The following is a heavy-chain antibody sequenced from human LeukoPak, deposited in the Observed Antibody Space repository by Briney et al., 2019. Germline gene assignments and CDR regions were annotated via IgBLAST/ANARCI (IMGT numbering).Heavy chain of an antibody. CDR1: GYTFTSYG. CDR2: ISAYNGNT. Sequence: GASVNVSCKASGYTFTSYGISWVRQAPGQGLEWMGWISAYNGNTNYAQKLQGRVTMTTDTSTSTAYMELRSLRSDDTAVYYCARDRRQPSSGSYVDYWGQGTLVTVSS. V-gene: IGHV1-18*01. CDR3: ARDRRQPSSGSYVDY. J-gene: IGHJ4*02. D-gene: IGHD3-10*01.